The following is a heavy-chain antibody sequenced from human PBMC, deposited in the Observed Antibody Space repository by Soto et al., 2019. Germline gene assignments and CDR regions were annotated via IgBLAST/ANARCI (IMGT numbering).Heavy chain of an antibody. Sequence: AGGSLRLSCAASGFTFSDRYMDWVRQAPGKGLEWVGRTKNKANSYTTEYAASVKGRFTISRDDSRNSVYLQMNSLKTDDTAVYYCTIEGAYPGPDFDYWGQGTLVTV. CDR3: TIEGAYPGPDFDY. CDR2: TKNKANSYTT. V-gene: IGHV3-72*01. CDR1: GFTFSDRY. J-gene: IGHJ4*02. D-gene: IGHD3-16*01.